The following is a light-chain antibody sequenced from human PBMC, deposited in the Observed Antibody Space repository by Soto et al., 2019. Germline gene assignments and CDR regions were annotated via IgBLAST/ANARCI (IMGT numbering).Light chain of an antibody. CDR1: SSDVGSNNL. CDR2: EVS. CDR3: CSYAGRSASDV. Sequence: QSALSQPASVSGSPGQSITISCTGTSSDVGSNNLVSWYQQHPGKAPKLMIYEVSKRPSGISNRFSGSKSGNTASLTISGLQAEDEADYYCCSYAGRSASDVFGAETKVPVL. J-gene: IGLJ1*01. V-gene: IGLV2-23*02.